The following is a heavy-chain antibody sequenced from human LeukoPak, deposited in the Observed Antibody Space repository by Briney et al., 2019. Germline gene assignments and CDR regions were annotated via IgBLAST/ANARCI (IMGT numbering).Heavy chain of an antibody. J-gene: IGHJ4*02. D-gene: IGHD2-2*01. CDR2: ISSSSSYI. Sequence: GGSLRLSCAASGFTFSSYSMNWVRQAPGKGLEWVSSISSSSSYIYYADSVKGRFTISSDNAKNSPYLQMNSLRAEDTAVYYCAKGVVVPADPFDYWGQGTLVTVSS. V-gene: IGHV3-21*01. CDR1: GFTFSSYS. CDR3: AKGVVVPADPFDY.